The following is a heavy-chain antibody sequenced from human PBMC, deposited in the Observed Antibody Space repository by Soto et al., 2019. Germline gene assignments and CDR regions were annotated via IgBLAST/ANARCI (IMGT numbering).Heavy chain of an antibody. CDR1: GFTFTTYS. Sequence: GGSLILSCAASGFTFTTYSMSWVRQAPGKGLEWVSAISGGGFNKYYGDSVKGRFTISRDNSKNTLYLQMNSLRAEDTAVYYCAKPNEYGDPAPYFDYWGQGTLVTVSS. CDR2: ISGGGFNK. V-gene: IGHV3-23*01. D-gene: IGHD4-17*01. CDR3: AKPNEYGDPAPYFDY. J-gene: IGHJ4*02.